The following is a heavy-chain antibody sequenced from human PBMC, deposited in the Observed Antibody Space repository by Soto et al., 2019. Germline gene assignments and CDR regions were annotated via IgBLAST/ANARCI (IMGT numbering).Heavy chain of an antibody. CDR1: RFTVSRKY. CDR3: ARALAPDL. CDR2: ICSAGLT. V-gene: IGHV3-53*01. Sequence: GGSLTLSCAASRFTVSRKYMNWVRHAPGKGLEWVSIICSAGLTYYADSVRGRFTISRNISKNILILHRNNLKAEDSAIYYCARALAPDLWGQGTLVTVSS. J-gene: IGHJ5*02.